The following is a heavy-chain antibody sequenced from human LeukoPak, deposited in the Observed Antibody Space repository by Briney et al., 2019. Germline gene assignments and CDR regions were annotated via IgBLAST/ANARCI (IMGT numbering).Heavy chain of an antibody. CDR1: GFTFSSYA. V-gene: IGHV3-23*01. J-gene: IGHJ5*02. CDR2: ISGSGGST. D-gene: IGHD1-26*01. Sequence: QAGGSLRLSCAASGFTFSSYAMSWVRQAPGRGLEWVSAISGSGGSTYYAHSVKGRFTISRDNSKNTLYLQMNSLRAEDTAVYYCAKDPVDTGAISGWFDPWGQGTLVTVSS. CDR3: AKDPVDTGAISGWFDP.